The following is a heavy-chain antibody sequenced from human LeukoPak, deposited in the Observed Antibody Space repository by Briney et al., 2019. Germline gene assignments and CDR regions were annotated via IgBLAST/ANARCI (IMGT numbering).Heavy chain of an antibody. J-gene: IGHJ6*03. CDR2: IAYDGTNK. Sequence: SMRLSWAASGFIISSDAMHGGREAGGRRVWWLAVIAYDGTNKYEPDFVKGRFTISSDNSNNTLYLQMNSLRNEDTAVYYCARDQGSLRVWFYYYMDVWGSGTTVTVSS. CDR1: GFIISSDA. CDR3: ARDQGSLRVWFYYYMDV. D-gene: IGHD3-16*01. V-gene: IGHV3-30*01.